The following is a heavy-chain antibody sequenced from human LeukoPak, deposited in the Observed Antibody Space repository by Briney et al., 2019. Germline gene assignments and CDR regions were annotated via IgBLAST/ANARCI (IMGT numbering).Heavy chain of an antibody. CDR2: INYSGST. V-gene: IGHV4-39*07. J-gene: IGHJ3*02. D-gene: IGHD6-6*01. CDR3: ARDLPPGSSDSLDAFDI. CDR1: YGSISTSSHY. Sequence: PSETLSLTCTVSYGSISTSSHYWGWIRQPPGKGLEWIGSINYSGSTYYNPSLKSRVSMSVDTSKNQFSLKLSSVTAADTAVYYCARDLPPGSSDSLDAFDIWGQGTMVTVSS.